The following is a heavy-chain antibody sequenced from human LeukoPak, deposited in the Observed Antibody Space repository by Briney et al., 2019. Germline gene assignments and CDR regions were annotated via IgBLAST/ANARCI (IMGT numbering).Heavy chain of an antibody. CDR2: ISGNGDSA. CDR1: GFTFIRYA. Sequence: GGSLRLSCEASGFTFIRYAMSWVRQAPGKGLEWVSTISGNGDSAYYADSVKGRFTISRDNSKNTLYLQMDSLRAEDAAVYYCPRKYDSSGYFDYWGQGTLVTVSS. V-gene: IGHV3-23*01. D-gene: IGHD3-22*01. J-gene: IGHJ4*02. CDR3: PRKYDSSGYFDY.